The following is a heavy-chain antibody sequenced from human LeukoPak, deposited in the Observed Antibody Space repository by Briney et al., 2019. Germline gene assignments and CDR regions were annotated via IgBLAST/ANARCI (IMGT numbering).Heavy chain of an antibody. Sequence: PGGSLRLSCAASGFTFSSYSMNWVRQAPGKGLEWISYISSSSIYYTDSVKGRFTISRDNAKNSLYLQMNSLRAEDTAVYYCAKDRPIVVVPAAIDYWGQGTLVTVSS. J-gene: IGHJ4*02. V-gene: IGHV3-21*05. CDR2: ISSSSI. CDR3: AKDRPIVVVPAAIDY. D-gene: IGHD2-2*02. CDR1: GFTFSSYS.